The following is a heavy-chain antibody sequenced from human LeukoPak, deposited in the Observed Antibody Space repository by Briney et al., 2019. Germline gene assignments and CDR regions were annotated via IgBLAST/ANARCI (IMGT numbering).Heavy chain of an antibody. CDR2: IGGSDGNT. J-gene: IGHJ4*02. V-gene: IGHV3-23*01. D-gene: IGHD6-13*01. Sequence: GGSLRLSCAASGFTFSSYAMSWVRQAPGMGLEWVSAIGGSDGNTYYADSVKGRFTISRDNSKNSLYLQMNSLRAEDTAVYYCARVGSIAAAGTPDYWGQGTLVTVSS. CDR3: ARVGSIAAAGTPDY. CDR1: GFTFSSYA.